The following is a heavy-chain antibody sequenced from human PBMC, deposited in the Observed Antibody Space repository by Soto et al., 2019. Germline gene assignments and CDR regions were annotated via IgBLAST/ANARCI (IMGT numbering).Heavy chain of an antibody. D-gene: IGHD2-2*01. CDR1: GFTFSSYG. CDR3: AKDIVVVPAAPIGMDV. Sequence: GGSLRLSCAASGFTFSSYGMHWVRQAPGKGLEWVAVISYDGSNKYYADSVKGRFTISRDNSKNTLYLQMNSLRAEDTAVYYCAKDIVVVPAAPIGMDVWGQGTTVTVSS. V-gene: IGHV3-30*18. J-gene: IGHJ6*02. CDR2: ISYDGSNK.